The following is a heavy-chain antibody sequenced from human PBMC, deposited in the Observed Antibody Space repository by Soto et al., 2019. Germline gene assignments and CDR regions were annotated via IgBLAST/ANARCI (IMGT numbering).Heavy chain of an antibody. CDR1: GFTFSSYA. Sequence: PGGSLSLSCAASGFTFSSYAMSWVRQAPGKGLEWVSAISGSGGSTYYADSVKGRFTMSRDNAKNSLSLQMNSLRADDTAVYYCFGGADYWGLGTLVTVSS. J-gene: IGHJ4*02. V-gene: IGHV3-23*01. CDR3: FGGADY. CDR2: ISGSGGST. D-gene: IGHD2-21*01.